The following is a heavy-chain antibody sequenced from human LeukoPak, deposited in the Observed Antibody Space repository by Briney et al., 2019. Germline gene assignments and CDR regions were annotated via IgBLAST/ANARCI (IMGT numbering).Heavy chain of an antibody. CDR2: IYYSGST. Sequence: SETLSLTCTVSGDSISTYYWSWIRQPPGKGLEWIGYIYYSGSTNYNPSLKSRVTISVDTSKNQFSLKLSSVTAADTAVYYCARVNVGGGAFDIWGQGTMVTVSS. CDR1: GDSISTYY. J-gene: IGHJ3*02. D-gene: IGHD2-15*01. V-gene: IGHV4-59*01. CDR3: ARVNVGGGAFDI.